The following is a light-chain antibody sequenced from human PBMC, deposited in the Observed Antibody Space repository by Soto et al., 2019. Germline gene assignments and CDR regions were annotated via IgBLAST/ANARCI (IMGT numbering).Light chain of an antibody. CDR1: QSVTSNY. Sequence: EVVMTQSPATLSVSPGARATLSCRASQSVTSNYLAWYQQKPGQAPRLLIYGVSSRATGVPDRFSGSGSGTDFTLTISRLEPEDFAVYYCQQYTDWPLTFGQGTQVEVK. CDR3: QQYTDWPLT. J-gene: IGKJ1*01. CDR2: GVS. V-gene: IGKV3-20*01.